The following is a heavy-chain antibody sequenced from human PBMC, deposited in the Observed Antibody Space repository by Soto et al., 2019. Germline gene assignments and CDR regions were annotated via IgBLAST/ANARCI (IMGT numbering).Heavy chain of an antibody. Sequence: EVQLVETGGGLIQPGGSLRLSCAASGFTVSNNYMSWVRQAPGKGLEWVSVLYSGGSTYYADSVKGRFTISRDNSKNTLYLQMNRLRVEDTAVYYCARDTYYDSSGFGSLWGQGTLVTVSS. D-gene: IGHD3-22*01. J-gene: IGHJ4*02. CDR1: GFTVSNNY. V-gene: IGHV3-53*02. CDR2: LYSGGST. CDR3: ARDTYYDSSGFGSL.